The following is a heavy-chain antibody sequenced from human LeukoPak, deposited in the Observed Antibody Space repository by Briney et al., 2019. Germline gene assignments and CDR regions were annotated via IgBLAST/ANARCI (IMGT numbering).Heavy chain of an antibody. CDR3: ARDGGATTPAADY. D-gene: IGHD1-26*01. J-gene: IGHJ4*02. Sequence: GWSLRLSCAASGFTFSSYAMRWVRQAPGKGLEWVAVISYDGSNKYYADSVRGRFTISRDNSKNTLYLQMNSLRAEDTAVYYCARDGGATTPAADYWGQGTLVTVSS. CDR1: GFTFSSYA. V-gene: IGHV3-30*04. CDR2: ISYDGSNK.